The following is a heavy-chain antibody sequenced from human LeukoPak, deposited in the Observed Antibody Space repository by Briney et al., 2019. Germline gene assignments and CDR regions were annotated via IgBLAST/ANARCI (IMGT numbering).Heavy chain of an antibody. J-gene: IGHJ4*02. Sequence: SETLSLTCTVSGGSISSSGYYWGWIRQPPGKGLEWIGSMYYSGSTYYNPSLKSRVTISVDTSKNQFSLKLSSVTAADTAVYYCARLTVVTPVYFDYWGQGTLVTVSS. V-gene: IGHV4-39*01. CDR3: ARLTVVTPVYFDY. CDR2: MYYSGST. CDR1: GGSISSSGYY. D-gene: IGHD4-23*01.